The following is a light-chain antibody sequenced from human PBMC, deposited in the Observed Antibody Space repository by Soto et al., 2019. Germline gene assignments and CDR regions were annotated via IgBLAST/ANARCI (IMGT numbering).Light chain of an antibody. CDR1: HDISNW. V-gene: IGKV1-12*01. CDR2: AAS. CDR3: QQSKGFPLT. J-gene: IGKJ5*01. Sequence: IQLTQSPSSVSASVGDRITITCRASHDISNWLAWYQQKAGKAPNLLIYAASSLQSGVPSRFSGSGSGTDYTLTIASLQPEDFATYYCQQSKGFPLTFGQGTRLEIK.